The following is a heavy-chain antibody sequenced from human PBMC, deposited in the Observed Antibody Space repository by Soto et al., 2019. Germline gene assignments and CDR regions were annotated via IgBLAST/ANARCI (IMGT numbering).Heavy chain of an antibody. J-gene: IGHJ6*03. Sequence: ASVKVSCKASGYTFTSYAMHWVRQAPGQRLEWMGWINAGNGNTKYSQKFQGRVTITRDTSASTAYMELSSLRSEDTAVYYCARSYCSGGSCYSYYYMAVWGKGTTVTVSS. D-gene: IGHD2-15*01. CDR3: ARSYCSGGSCYSYYYMAV. CDR1: GYTFTSYA. V-gene: IGHV1-3*01. CDR2: INAGNGNT.